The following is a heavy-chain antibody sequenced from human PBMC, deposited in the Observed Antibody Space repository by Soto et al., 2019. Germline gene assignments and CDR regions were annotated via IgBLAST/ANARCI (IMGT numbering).Heavy chain of an antibody. CDR3: ARSLYDILTGSVLNWFDP. Sequence: ASVKVSCKASGYTFTNYAMHWVRQAPGQRLEWMGWINADNGNTKYSQKFQGRVTITRDTSASTAYMELSSLRSEDTAVYYCARSLYDILTGSVLNWFDPWGQGTLVTVSS. D-gene: IGHD3-9*01. CDR1: GYTFTNYA. CDR2: INADNGNT. V-gene: IGHV1-3*01. J-gene: IGHJ5*02.